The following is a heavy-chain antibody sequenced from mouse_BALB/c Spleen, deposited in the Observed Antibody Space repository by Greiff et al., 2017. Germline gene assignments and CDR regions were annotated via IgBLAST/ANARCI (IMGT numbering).Heavy chain of an antibody. CDR2: IWGGGST. CDR1: GFSLTDYG. Sequence: VKLVESGPGLVAPSQSLSITCTVSGFSLTDYGVSWIRQPPGKGLEWLEVIWGGGSTYYNSALKSRLSISKDNSKSQVFLKMNSLQTDDTAMYYCAKHENRYDDYYAMDYWGQGTSVTVSS. J-gene: IGHJ4*01. V-gene: IGHV2-6-5*01. D-gene: IGHD2-14*01. CDR3: AKHENRYDDYYAMDY.